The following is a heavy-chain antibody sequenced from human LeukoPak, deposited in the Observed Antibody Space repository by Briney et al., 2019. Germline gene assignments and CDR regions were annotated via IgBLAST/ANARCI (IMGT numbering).Heavy chain of an antibody. J-gene: IGHJ3*02. CDR3: AKGMPVVVAATRFHAFDI. CDR2: ISGSGGST. D-gene: IGHD2-15*01. Sequence: GGSLRLSCAASGFTFSCYAMSWVRQAPGKGLEWVSAISGSGGSTYYADSVKGRFTISRDNSKNTLYLQMNSLRAEDTAVYYCAKGMPVVVAATRFHAFDIWGQGTMVTVSS. V-gene: IGHV3-23*01. CDR1: GFTFSCYA.